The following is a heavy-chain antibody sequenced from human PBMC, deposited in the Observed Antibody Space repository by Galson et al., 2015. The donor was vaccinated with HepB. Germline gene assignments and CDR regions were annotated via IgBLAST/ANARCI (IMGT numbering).Heavy chain of an antibody. V-gene: IGHV3-23*01. CDR1: GVTFSSYA. CDR2: ISGSGGST. D-gene: IGHD2-2*01. Sequence: SLRLSCAASGVTFSSYAMSWVRQAPVKGLEWVSAISGSGGSTYYADSVKVRFTISRDNSKNTLYLQMNSLRAEDTAVYYCAKEPLIVVVPAAMNWFDPWGQGTLVTVSS. J-gene: IGHJ5*02. CDR3: AKEPLIVVVPAAMNWFDP.